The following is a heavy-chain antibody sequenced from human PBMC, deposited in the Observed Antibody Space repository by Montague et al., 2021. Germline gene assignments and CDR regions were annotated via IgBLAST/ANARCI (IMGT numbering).Heavy chain of an antibody. J-gene: IGHJ4*02. CDR2: ILHTGST. Sequence: SETRSLTCAVSGGSISSINWWSWVRQPPGKGLEWIGEILHTGSTNYNPSLKSRVTISVDKSKSQFSLKLSSVTAADTAVYYCARDNGYCNITSCSPLTYWGQGTLVTVSS. D-gene: IGHD2-2*03. CDR1: GGSISSINW. V-gene: IGHV4-4*02. CDR3: ARDNGYCNITSCSPLTY.